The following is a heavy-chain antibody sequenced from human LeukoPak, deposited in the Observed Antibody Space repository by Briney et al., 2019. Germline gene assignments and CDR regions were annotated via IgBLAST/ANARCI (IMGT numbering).Heavy chain of an antibody. CDR1: GGSFSGYY. J-gene: IGHJ3*02. D-gene: IGHD3-9*01. CDR3: ARSSDILTTDAFDI. Sequence: SETLSLTCAVYGGSFSGYYWSWIRQPPGKGLEWIGTIYYSGSTYYNPSLTSRVTISVDTSKNQFSLKLSSVTAADTAVYYCARSSDILTTDAFDIWGQGTMVSVSS. V-gene: IGHV4-34*01. CDR2: IYYSGST.